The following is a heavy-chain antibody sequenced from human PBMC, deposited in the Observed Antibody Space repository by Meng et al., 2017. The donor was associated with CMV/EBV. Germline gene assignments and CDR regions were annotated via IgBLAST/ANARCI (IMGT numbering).Heavy chain of an antibody. D-gene: IGHD5-12*01. CDR1: GFSISTSGVG. CDR2: IYWDDYK. J-gene: IGHJ4*02. Sequence: SKKLSHTLGKPTKTFRLACTVSGFSISTSGVGVGWIRQPPGKALEWLALIYWDDYKRYSPSLKSRLTITKDTSKNQVVLTMTNMDPVDTATYYCARGGLRGFDYWGQGTLVTVFS. CDR3: ARGGLRGFDY. V-gene: IGHV2-5*02.